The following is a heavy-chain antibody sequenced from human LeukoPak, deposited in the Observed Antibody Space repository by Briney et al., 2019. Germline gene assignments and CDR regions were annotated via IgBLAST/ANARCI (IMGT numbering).Heavy chain of an antibody. CDR2: IYHSGTT. V-gene: IGHV4-59*01. CDR1: GGSLIPYY. Sequence: SETLSLTCTVSGGSLIPYYWSWIRQPPGKGLEWIGYIYHSGTTNYSPPLKGRATLSVDTSKNQISLRLSSVTAADTAVYFCARVDSGTYYMPFDYWGQGSLVTVSP. J-gene: IGHJ4*02. D-gene: IGHD1-26*01. CDR3: ARVDSGTYYMPFDY.